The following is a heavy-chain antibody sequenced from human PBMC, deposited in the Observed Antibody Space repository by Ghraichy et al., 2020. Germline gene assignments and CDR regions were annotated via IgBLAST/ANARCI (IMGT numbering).Heavy chain of an antibody. V-gene: IGHV6-1*01. J-gene: IGHJ5*02. CDR1: GDSVSNINTA. Sequence: SETLSLTCAISGDSVSNINTAWNWIRQSPSRGLEWLGRTYYRSNWSFDYGVSVKGRISINPDASNNQVSLLLESVTAEDTAVYYCASGLWRQGFDPWGQGTLVTVSS. D-gene: IGHD3-10*01. CDR3: ASGLWRQGFDP. CDR2: TYYRSNWSF.